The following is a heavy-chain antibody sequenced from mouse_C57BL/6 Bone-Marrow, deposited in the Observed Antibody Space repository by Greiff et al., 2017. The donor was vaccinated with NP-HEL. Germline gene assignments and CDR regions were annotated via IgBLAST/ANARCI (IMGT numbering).Heavy chain of an antibody. D-gene: IGHD1-1*01. J-gene: IGHJ4*01. V-gene: IGHV5-2*01. CDR1: EYEFPSHD. Sequence: EVKVVESGGGLVQPGASLKLSCESNEYEFPSHDMSWVRKTPGQRLELVAAINRDGGSTYYPETMERRFIISRDNTEMTLYLLMSSLRSEDSALCYCARVRDYAMDYWGQGTSVTVSS. CDR2: INRDGGST. CDR3: ARVRDYAMDY.